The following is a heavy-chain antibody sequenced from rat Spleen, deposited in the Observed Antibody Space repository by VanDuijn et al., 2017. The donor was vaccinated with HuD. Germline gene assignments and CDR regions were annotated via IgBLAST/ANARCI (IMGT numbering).Heavy chain of an antibody. J-gene: IGHJ2*01. CDR1: GFPFSPSD. Sequence: EVQLFVSAGGLVQPGRSLPLSCVASGFPFSPSDMAWVRQAPPKGLAWVASLSPRRAGPYYRASVKGRFTVSRDNAKSPLYLQMDSLRSEDTATYYCARHGSILRTYLFDYWGQGVMVTVSS. CDR2: LSPRRAGP. D-gene: IGHD1-6*01. CDR3: ARHGSILRTYLFDY. V-gene: IGHV5S23*01.